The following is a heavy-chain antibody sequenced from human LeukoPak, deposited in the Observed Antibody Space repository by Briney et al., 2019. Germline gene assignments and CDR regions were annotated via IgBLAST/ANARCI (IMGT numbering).Heavy chain of an antibody. CDR3: ASQPREAGSADAFDI. D-gene: IGHD6-13*01. V-gene: IGHV4-4*02. J-gene: IGHJ3*02. CDR1: GGSISSSNW. CDR2: IYHSGST. Sequence: PSETLSLTCAVSGGSISSSNWWSWVRQPPGKGLEWIGEIYHSGSTNYNPSLKSRVTISVDKSKKQFSLKLSSVTAADTAVYYCASQPREAGSADAFDIWGQGTMVTVSS.